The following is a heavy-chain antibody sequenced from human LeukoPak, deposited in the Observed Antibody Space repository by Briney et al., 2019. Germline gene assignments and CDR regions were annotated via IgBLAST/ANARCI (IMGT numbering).Heavy chain of an antibody. D-gene: IGHD6-25*01. CDR1: GFTFSSYG. J-gene: IGHJ5*02. CDR2: IWYDGSNK. CDR3: ARDRRLYNWFDP. V-gene: IGHV3-33*01. Sequence: TGGSLRLSCAASGFTFSSYGMHRVRQAPGKGLEWVAVIWYDGSNKYYADSVKGRFTISRDNSKNTLYLQMNSLRAEDTAVYYCARDRRLYNWFDPWGQGTLVTVSS.